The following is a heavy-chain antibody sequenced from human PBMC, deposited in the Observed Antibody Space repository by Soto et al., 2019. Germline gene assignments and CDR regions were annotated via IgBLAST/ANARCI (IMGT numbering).Heavy chain of an antibody. Sequence: EVQLVESGGGLVPPGGSLRPSCAASGYTFSSYWMHWVRQVPGKGLLWVSRIDEYGTTINYADSVKGRFTISRDNARKTVYLEMNSLGAEVTALYYCTRDIGGKGAYWGPGTLVTVSS. CDR2: IDEYGTTI. CDR1: GYTFSSYW. D-gene: IGHD3-10*01. CDR3: TRDIGGKGAY. J-gene: IGHJ4*02. V-gene: IGHV3-74*01.